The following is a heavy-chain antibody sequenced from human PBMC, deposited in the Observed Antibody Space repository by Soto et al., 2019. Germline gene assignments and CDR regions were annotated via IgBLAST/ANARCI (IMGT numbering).Heavy chain of an antibody. CDR1: GGTFNTYV. Sequence: QVQLVQSGPEVKKPRSSVKVSCKASGGTFNTYVFTWVRQAPGQGLEWMGGIIPMFGTANYAQKFQGRVTLIADESTSTVYMEVSSLRSEDTAVYYCARGSRDCSGGSCFPLPTAEYFRHWGQGTLVTVSS. D-gene: IGHD2-15*01. CDR3: ARGSRDCSGGSCFPLPTAEYFRH. J-gene: IGHJ1*01. V-gene: IGHV1-69*01. CDR2: IIPMFGTA.